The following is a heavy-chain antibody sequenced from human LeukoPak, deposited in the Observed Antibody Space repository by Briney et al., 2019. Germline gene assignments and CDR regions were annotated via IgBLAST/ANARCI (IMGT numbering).Heavy chain of an antibody. CDR3: ARGDPDISFAVAGEAFDI. Sequence: GGSLRLSCAASGFAFSSYGMHWVRQAPGKGLEWVAYIHYDSSTEDYADSLKGRFTISRDNAKNSLYLQMNSLRADDTAVYYCARGDPDISFAVAGEAFDIWGQGTMVTVSS. CDR2: IHYDSSTE. D-gene: IGHD6-19*01. CDR1: GFAFSSYG. V-gene: IGHV3-30*02. J-gene: IGHJ3*02.